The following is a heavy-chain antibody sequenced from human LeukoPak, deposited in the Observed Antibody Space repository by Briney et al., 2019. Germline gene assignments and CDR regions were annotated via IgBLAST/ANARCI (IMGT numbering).Heavy chain of an antibody. CDR3: ARASYSSPGAFDI. D-gene: IGHD6-13*01. CDR1: GFTFSSYS. V-gene: IGHV3-21*01. J-gene: IGHJ3*02. CDR2: ISSSSSYI. Sequence: GGSLRLSCAASGFTFSSYSINWVRQAPGKGLEWVSSISSSSSYIYYADSVKGRFTISRDNAKNSLYLQMNSLRAEDTAVYYCARASYSSPGAFDIWGQGTMVTVSS.